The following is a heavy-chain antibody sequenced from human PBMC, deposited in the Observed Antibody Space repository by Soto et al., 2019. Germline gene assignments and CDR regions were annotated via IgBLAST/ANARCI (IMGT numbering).Heavy chain of an antibody. CDR3: ARVDDVEAMMYDCYGMEV. CDR1: GGTFSSYA. V-gene: IGHV1-69*13. CDR2: IIPIFGTA. Sequence: PVKVSCKASGGTFSSYAISWVRQAPGQGLAWMGGIIPIFGTANYAQKFQGRVTITADESTSTAYMELSSLSSEDQVVYSCARVDDVEAMMYDCYGMEVGGEG. J-gene: IGHJ6*02. D-gene: IGHD3-22*01.